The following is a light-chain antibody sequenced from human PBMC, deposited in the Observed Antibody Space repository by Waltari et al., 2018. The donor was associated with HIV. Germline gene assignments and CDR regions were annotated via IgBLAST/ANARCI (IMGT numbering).Light chain of an antibody. CDR2: EVT. V-gene: IGLV2-14*03. J-gene: IGLJ2*01. CDR3: STHTTNDTLI. CDR1: TSDFGRYDS. Sequence: QSALTQPASVSGSPGQSVTISCTDSTSDFGRYDSVSWYQQHPDNVPNVIMYEVTSRPAGIPHRFSGSRSGNTASLTISGLQTEDEAVYYCSTHTTNDTLIFGGGTKLTVL.